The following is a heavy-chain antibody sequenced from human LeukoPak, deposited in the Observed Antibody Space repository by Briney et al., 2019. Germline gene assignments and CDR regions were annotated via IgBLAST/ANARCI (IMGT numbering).Heavy chain of an antibody. J-gene: IGHJ4*02. CDR2: IIPIFGTA. D-gene: IGHD2-15*01. V-gene: IGHV1-69*06. CDR3: AKGDLSGGTFYFDY. CDR1: GGTFSSYA. Sequence: SVKVSCKASGGTFSSYAISWVRQAPGQGLEWMGGIIPIFGTANYAQKFQGRVTITADKSTSTAYMELSSLRVEDTAVYYCAKGDLSGGTFYFDYWGQGTLVSVSS.